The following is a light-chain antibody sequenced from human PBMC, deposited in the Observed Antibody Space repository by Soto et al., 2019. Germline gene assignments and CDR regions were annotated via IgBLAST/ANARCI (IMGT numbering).Light chain of an antibody. CDR1: QDIRSY. V-gene: IGKV1-9*01. Sequence: DIPLNHAPSFLYVSSPNNVTITFRASQDIRSYLAWYQQKAGRAPKLLIYAASTLQSEVPSRFSGSGSGTDFTLTIDSLQPEDFATYYCRHYNNPILRFGQGTRLEIK. CDR2: AAS. CDR3: RHYNNPILR. J-gene: IGKJ5*01.